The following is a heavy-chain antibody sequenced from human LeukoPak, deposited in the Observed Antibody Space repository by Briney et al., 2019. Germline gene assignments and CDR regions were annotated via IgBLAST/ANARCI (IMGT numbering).Heavy chain of an antibody. CDR2: ISGRGDST. Sequence: GGSLRLSCAASGFTFSRYTMSWVRQAPGKGLQWVSSISGRGDSTYYADSVKGRFSISRDNSKDTLFLQMISLRGEDTAVYYCARGDRYYDSSGYPYYFDYWGQGSLVTVSS. V-gene: IGHV3-23*01. CDR3: ARGDRYYDSSGYPYYFDY. D-gene: IGHD3-22*01. CDR1: GFTFSRYT. J-gene: IGHJ4*02.